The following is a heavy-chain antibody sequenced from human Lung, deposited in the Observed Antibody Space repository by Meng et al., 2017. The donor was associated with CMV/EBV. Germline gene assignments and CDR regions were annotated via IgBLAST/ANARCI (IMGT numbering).Heavy chain of an antibody. CDR3: AKESSGFEY. Sequence: GGSXRLSCAASGFTFDDYAMHWVRQAPGKGLEWVSGISWNSGSIGYADSVKGRFSISRDNAKNSLYLQMNSLRAEDTALYYCAKESSGFEYGGQGTVVTVSS. V-gene: IGHV3-9*01. D-gene: IGHD6-19*01. CDR2: ISWNSGSI. CDR1: GFTFDDYA. J-gene: IGHJ4*02.